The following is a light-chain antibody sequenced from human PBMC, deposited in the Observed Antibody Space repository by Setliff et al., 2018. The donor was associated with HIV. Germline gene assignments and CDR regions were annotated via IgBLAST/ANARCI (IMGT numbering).Light chain of an antibody. Sequence: QSALTQPASVSGSPGQSITTAWELDQQHPGKAPKLMIYEVSKRPSGVSYRFSGSKSGNTASLTISGLQAEDEADYYCCSYAGSSSYVFGTGTKVTVL. CDR2: EVS. CDR1: EL. J-gene: IGLJ1*01. V-gene: IGLV2-23*02. CDR3: CSYAGSSSYV.